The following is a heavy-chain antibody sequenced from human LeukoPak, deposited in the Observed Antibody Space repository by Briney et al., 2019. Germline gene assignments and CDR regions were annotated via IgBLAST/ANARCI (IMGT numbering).Heavy chain of an antibody. CDR2: ISGSGGST. Sequence: GGSLRLSCAASGFTFSSYAMSWVRQAPGKGLEWVSAISGSGGSTYYADSVKGRFTISRDNSKYTLYLQMNSLRAEDTAVYYCAKVSGNDDYGGNVLDYWGQGTLVTVSS. CDR3: AKVSGNDDYGGNVLDY. D-gene: IGHD4-23*01. V-gene: IGHV3-23*01. CDR1: GFTFSSYA. J-gene: IGHJ4*02.